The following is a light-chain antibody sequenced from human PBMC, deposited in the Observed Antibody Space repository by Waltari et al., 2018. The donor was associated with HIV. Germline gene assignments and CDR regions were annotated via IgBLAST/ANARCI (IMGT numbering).Light chain of an antibody. J-gene: IGLJ2*01. CDR1: STHIGHTA. CDR3: ATWDDTLNALV. CDR2: YDT. V-gene: IGLV1-36*01. Sequence: QSLLTQPPSVSGAPRQSVTISCSGTSTHIGHTAVNWYQQLPGQPPRLLIYYDTLVPSGVSDRFSGSRSDTSASLAISGLQSEDEADYYCATWDDTLNALVFGGGTRLTVL.